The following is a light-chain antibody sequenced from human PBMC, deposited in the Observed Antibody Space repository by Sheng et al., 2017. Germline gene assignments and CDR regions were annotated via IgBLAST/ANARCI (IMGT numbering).Light chain of an antibody. CDR1: QDITNN. CDR3: QQYANLPYT. J-gene: IGKJ2*01. Sequence: DIQMTQSPSSLSASVGDRVTITCRASQDITNNLNWYQQKPGKAPKLLIYGASSLEIGVPSRFSGSGSGTDFSFTISSLQPEDIATYFCQQYANLPYTFGQGTKLEIK. CDR2: GAS. V-gene: IGKV1-33*01.